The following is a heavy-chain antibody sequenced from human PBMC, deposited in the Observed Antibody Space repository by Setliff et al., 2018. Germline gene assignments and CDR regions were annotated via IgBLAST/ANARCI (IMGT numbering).Heavy chain of an antibody. CDR2: TIPMFGTT. CDR3: VREGVDRRSSTDYRYYMDV. Sequence: ASVKVSCKASGATFSSHGISWVRQAPGQGLEWMGGTIPMFGTTEYAQKFQGRLTIITDESTNTAFMQLSSLKSDDTAVYYCVREGVDRRSSTDYRYYMDVWGKGTTVTVSS. J-gene: IGHJ6*03. V-gene: IGHV1-69*05. D-gene: IGHD6-6*01. CDR1: GATFSSHG.